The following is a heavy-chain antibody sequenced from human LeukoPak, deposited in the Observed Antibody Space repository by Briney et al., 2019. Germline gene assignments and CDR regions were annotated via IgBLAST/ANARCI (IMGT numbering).Heavy chain of an antibody. Sequence: ASVKVSCKASGYTFTGYYMHWVRQAPGQGLEWMGWINPNSGGTNYAQKFQGRVTMTRDTSISTAYMELSRLRSDDTAVYYCAREKHHPQGKYGAPPPAPWGKGTLVPVS. CDR3: AREKHHPQGKYGAPPPAP. CDR2: INPNSGGT. D-gene: IGHD2-8*01. CDR1: GYTFTGYY. V-gene: IGHV1-2*02. J-gene: IGHJ5*02.